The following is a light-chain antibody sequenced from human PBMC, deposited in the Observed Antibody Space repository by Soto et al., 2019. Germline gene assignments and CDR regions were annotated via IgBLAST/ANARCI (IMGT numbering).Light chain of an antibody. J-gene: IGKJ5*01. CDR2: DAS. V-gene: IGKV3-11*01. CDR3: QQRSNWPPRIT. Sequence: EFVLTQTPVTLHLSAGERASLSSSASQRISNYLASYQQKPGQAPRLLIYDASTRASGIPARFSGSGSGTDFTLTISSLEPEDFAVYYCQQRSNWPPRITFGHGTRLEIK. CDR1: QRISNY.